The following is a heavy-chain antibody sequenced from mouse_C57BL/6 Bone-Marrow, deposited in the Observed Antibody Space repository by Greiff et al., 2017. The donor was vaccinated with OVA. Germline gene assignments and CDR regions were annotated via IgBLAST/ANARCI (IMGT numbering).Heavy chain of an antibody. Sequence: EVKVVESGGGLVKPGGSLKLSCAASGFTFSDYGMHWVRQAPEKGLEWVAYISSGSSTIYYADTVKGRFTISRDNAKNTLFLQMTSLRSEDTAMYYCATAQATAYWGQGTLVTVSA. CDR3: ATAQATAY. D-gene: IGHD3-2*02. CDR1: GFTFSDYG. V-gene: IGHV5-17*01. J-gene: IGHJ3*01. CDR2: ISSGSSTI.